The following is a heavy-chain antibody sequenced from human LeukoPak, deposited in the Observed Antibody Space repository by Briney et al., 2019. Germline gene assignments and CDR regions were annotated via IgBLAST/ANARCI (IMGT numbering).Heavy chain of an antibody. CDR1: GVTFSGYT. J-gene: IGHJ4*02. Sequence: GSLRLSCVASGVTFSGYTMNWVRQAPGKGLEWVSHIGRGITYADSVRGRFTISRDNSKNLVYLEMNSLRAEDTAVYYCARDAPAGGKPEYFFDYWGQGTLVTVSS. V-gene: IGHV3-48*04. CDR3: ARDAPAGGKPEYFFDY. CDR2: IGRGIT.